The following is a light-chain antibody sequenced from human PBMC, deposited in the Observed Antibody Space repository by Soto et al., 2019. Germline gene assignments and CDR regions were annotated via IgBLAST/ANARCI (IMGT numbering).Light chain of an antibody. Sequence: QSALTQPASLSGSPGQSITFSCTGTSSDVGGSDSVSWYQQHPGKAPKLILYEVSNRPSDVSNRFSGSKSGNTASLTISGVQAEDEGDYYCSSFTGRTLVFGGGTKLTVL. CDR2: EVS. J-gene: IGLJ2*01. CDR1: SSDVGGSDS. CDR3: SSFTGRTLV. V-gene: IGLV2-14*01.